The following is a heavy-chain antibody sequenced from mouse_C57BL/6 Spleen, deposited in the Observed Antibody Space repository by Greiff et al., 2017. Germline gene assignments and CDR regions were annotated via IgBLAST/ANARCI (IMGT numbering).Heavy chain of an antibody. CDR2: INPSSGYT. CDR1: GYTFTSYT. Sequence: QVQLQQSGAELARPGASVKMSCTASGYTFTSYTMHWVNQRPGQGLEWIGYINPSSGYTKYNQKFKDKATLTADKSSSTAYMQLSSLTSEDSAVYYCAREIYYDYDEFAYWGQGTLVTVSA. V-gene: IGHV1-4*01. J-gene: IGHJ3*01. CDR3: AREIYYDYDEFAY. D-gene: IGHD2-4*01.